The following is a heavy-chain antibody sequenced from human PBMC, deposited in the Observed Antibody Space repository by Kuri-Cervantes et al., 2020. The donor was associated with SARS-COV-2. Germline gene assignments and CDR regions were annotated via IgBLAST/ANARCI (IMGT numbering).Heavy chain of an antibody. CDR1: GFTFSSYS. CDR3: VKGLYSSSYYGLDH. D-gene: IGHD3-10*01. Sequence: GESLKISCAASGFTFSSYSMNWVRQAPGKGLEWVSSISSSSSYIYYADSVKGRFTISRDNSKNTLYLQMNSLRAEDTAVYHCVKGLYSSSYYGLDHWGLGTPVTVSS. CDR2: ISSSSSYI. J-gene: IGHJ4*02. V-gene: IGHV3-21*01.